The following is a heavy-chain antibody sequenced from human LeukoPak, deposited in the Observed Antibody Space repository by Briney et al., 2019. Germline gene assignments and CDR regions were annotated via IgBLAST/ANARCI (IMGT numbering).Heavy chain of an antibody. CDR3: ARLSDGHYDSSGYYSY. CDR1: GYSLTSYW. Sequence: GESLKISCKGSGYSLTSYWIGWVRQMPGKGLEWMGIIYPGDSDTRYSPSFQGQVTISADKSISTAYLQWSSLKASDTAMYYCARLSDGHYDSSGYYSYWGQGTLVTVSS. CDR2: IYPGDSDT. D-gene: IGHD3-22*01. V-gene: IGHV5-51*01. J-gene: IGHJ4*02.